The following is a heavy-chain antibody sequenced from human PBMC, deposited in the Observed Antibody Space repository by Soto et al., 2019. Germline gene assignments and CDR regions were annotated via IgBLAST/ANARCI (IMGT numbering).Heavy chain of an antibody. D-gene: IGHD6-6*01. CDR1: GFTFSSYG. CDR3: ARDAYSSSSSYYYYYYCMDV. J-gene: IGHJ6*02. Sequence: QVQLVESGGGVVQPGRSLRLSCAASGFTFSSYGMHWVRQAPGKGLEWVAVIWYDGSNKYYADSVKGRFTISRDNSKNTLYLQMNSLRSEDTAVYYCARDAYSSSSSYYYYYYCMDVWGQGTTVTVSS. V-gene: IGHV3-33*01. CDR2: IWYDGSNK.